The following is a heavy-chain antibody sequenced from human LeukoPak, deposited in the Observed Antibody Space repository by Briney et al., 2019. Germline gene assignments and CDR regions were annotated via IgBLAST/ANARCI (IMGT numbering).Heavy chain of an antibody. CDR2: IYEGGDI. V-gene: IGHV3-66*01. CDR3: VRDPSGTGTGFDI. Sequence: GGSLRLSCAALGFTVSRTYMRWVRQAPGKGLEWVSVIYEGGDIYYADSVRGRFAISRDNSKNTVYLQMNGLRGEDTAVYYCVRDPSGTGTGFDIWGQGTMVTVSS. D-gene: IGHD3/OR15-3a*01. CDR1: GFTVSRTY. J-gene: IGHJ3*02.